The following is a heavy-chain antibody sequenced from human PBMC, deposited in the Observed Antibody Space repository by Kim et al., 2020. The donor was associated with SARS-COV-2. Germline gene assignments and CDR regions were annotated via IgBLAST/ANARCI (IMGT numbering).Heavy chain of an antibody. CDR3: ARVYYYGSGSLYGMDV. D-gene: IGHD3-10*01. Sequence: ASVKVSCKASGYTFTSYAMHWVRQAPGQRLEWMGWINAGNGNTKYSQKFQGRVTITRDTSASTAYMELSSLRSEDTAVYYCARVYYYGSGSLYGMDVWGQGTTVTVSS. CDR1: GYTFTSYA. J-gene: IGHJ6*02. V-gene: IGHV1-3*01. CDR2: INAGNGNT.